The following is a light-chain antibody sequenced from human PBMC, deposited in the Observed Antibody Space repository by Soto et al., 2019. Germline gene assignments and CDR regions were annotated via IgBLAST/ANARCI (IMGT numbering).Light chain of an antibody. CDR3: QHYKSWPPWT. CDR1: QSVSIN. Sequence: EIVMTQSPATLSVSPGERATLACRASQSVSINLAWYQEKPGQAPRLLIYRASTRATGIPARFRGSGSGTQFTLTINSLQSEDFAVYYCQHYKSWPPWTFGQGTKVEIK. V-gene: IGKV3-15*01. J-gene: IGKJ1*01. CDR2: RAS.